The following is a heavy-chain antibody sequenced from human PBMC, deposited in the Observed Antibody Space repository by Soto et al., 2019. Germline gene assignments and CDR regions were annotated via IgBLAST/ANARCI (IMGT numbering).Heavy chain of an antibody. Sequence: SETLSLTCTVSGDSITSSGHYWGWIRQAPGKGLEWIGSVYDTGSTNYRPSLKSRVTLSVDTSKGQFSLQLRSVTAADSAVYYCARHSGRRLMDAFDIWGQGTMVTVSS. CDR3: ARHSGRRLMDAFDI. V-gene: IGHV4-39*01. D-gene: IGHD3-10*01. CDR2: VYDTGST. J-gene: IGHJ3*02. CDR1: GDSITSSGHY.